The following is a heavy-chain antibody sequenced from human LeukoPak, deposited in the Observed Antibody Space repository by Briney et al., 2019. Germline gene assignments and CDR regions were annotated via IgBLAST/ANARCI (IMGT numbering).Heavy chain of an antibody. J-gene: IGHJ4*02. CDR1: GYIFTSHG. Sequence: ASVKLSCKASGYIFTSHGISWVRQAPGQGLEWLGWISAYNGNTNYAQEFQGRVTMTTDTSTSTAYMELRSLRPDDTAFYYCARTSAGGPPDYWGQETLVTVSS. D-gene: IGHD2-8*02. CDR2: ISAYNGNT. CDR3: ARTSAGGPPDY. V-gene: IGHV1-18*01.